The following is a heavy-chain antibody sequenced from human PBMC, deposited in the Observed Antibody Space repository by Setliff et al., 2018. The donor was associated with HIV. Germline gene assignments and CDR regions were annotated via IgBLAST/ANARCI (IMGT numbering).Heavy chain of an antibody. CDR3: ARDGYSSSWYVISGSFDY. J-gene: IGHJ4*02. V-gene: IGHV4-34*01. D-gene: IGHD6-13*01. Sequence: GSLRLSCAASGFTFSSYSMNWVRQPPGKGLEWIGGINHSGSTNYNPSLKSRVTISVDTSKNQFSLKLSSVTAADTAVYYCARDGYSSSWYVISGSFDYWGQGILVTVSS. CDR2: INHSGST. CDR1: GFTFSSYS.